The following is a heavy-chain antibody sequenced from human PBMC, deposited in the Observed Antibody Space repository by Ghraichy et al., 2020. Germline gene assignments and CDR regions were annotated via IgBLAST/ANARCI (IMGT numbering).Heavy chain of an antibody. CDR1: GFSLTTSGVA. Sequence: QTVSLTCTFSGFSLTTSGVAVGWIRQPPGKALEWLALIYWNDDKRYSPYLKSRLTITKDTSKNQVVLTLTNMDPVDTATYYCAHSPHFVVVTASPYYFDYWGQGTLVTVSS. CDR2: IYWNDDK. V-gene: IGHV2-5*01. D-gene: IGHD2-21*02. CDR3: AHSPHFVVVTASPYYFDY. J-gene: IGHJ4*02.